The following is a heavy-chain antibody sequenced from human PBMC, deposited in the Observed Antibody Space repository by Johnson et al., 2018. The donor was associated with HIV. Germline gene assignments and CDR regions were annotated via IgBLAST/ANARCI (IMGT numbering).Heavy chain of an antibody. CDR3: AKEMEGFYGSGKGDAFDI. J-gene: IGHJ3*02. D-gene: IGHD3-10*01. CDR1: GFTFSESC. V-gene: IGHV3-23*04. CDR2: ISGSGGST. Sequence: VQLVESGGGVVQPGRSLRLSCAASGFTFSESCMSRIRQAPGKGLEWVSAISGSGGSTDYADSVKGRFTVSRDNSTNTLYLQMNSLRAEDTAVYYCAKEMEGFYGSGKGDAFDIWGQGTMVTVSS.